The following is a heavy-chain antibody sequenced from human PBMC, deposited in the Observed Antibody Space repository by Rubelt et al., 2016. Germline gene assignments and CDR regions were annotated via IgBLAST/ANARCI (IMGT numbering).Heavy chain of an antibody. D-gene: IGHD2-8*01. CDR2: INAGNGNT. CDR1: GYTFTSYA. Sequence: QVQLVQSGAEVKKPGASVKVSCKASGYTFTSYAMHWVRQAPGQRLEWMGWINAGNGNTKYSQKFQGRVTLTRATAERTASMGLGSLRVEETAGYYCARDLLGDCTNGVCRKYYYYGMDVWGQGTTVTVSS. V-gene: IGHV1-3*01. J-gene: IGHJ6*02. CDR3: ARDLLGDCTNGVCRKYYYYGMDV.